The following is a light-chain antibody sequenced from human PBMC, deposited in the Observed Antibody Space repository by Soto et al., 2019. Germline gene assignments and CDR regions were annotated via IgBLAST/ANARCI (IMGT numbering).Light chain of an antibody. CDR1: LSVTTNY. V-gene: IGKV3-20*01. CDR2: GAS. J-gene: IGKJ2*01. Sequence: EIVLTQSPGTLSLSPGERATLSCRASLSVTTNYLAWYQQKPGQAPRLLIYGASTRASGIPDRFSGSGSGTDFTLTISRLEPEDFAVYYCQQYGSSRGTFGQGTKLEI. CDR3: QQYGSSRGT.